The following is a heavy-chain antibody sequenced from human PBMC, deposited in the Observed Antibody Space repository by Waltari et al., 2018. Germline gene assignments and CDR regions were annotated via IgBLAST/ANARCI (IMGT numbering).Heavy chain of an antibody. V-gene: IGHV1-69*01. J-gene: IGHJ6*02. CDR3: ASQTSGYYGMDV. Sequence: QVQLVQSGAEVKKPGSSVKVSCKASGGTFSSYAISWVRQAPGQGLEWMGGIIPIVGTANYGQKFQCRVTITADESTSTAYMELSSLRSEDTAVYYCASQTSGYYGMDVWGQGTTVTVSS. D-gene: IGHD3-10*01. CDR2: IIPIVGTA. CDR1: GGTFSSYA.